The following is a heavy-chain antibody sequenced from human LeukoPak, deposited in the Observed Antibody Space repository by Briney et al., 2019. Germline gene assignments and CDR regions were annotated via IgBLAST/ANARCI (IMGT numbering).Heavy chain of an antibody. D-gene: IGHD3-9*01. CDR3: ARVLRYFDWLFDY. V-gene: IGHV4-59*01. CDR2: IYYSGST. J-gene: IGHJ4*02. Sequence: SETQSLTCTVSGGSISSYYWSWIRQPPGKGLEWIGYIYYSGSTNYNPSLKSRVTISVDTSKNQFSLKLSSVTAADTAVYYCARVLRYFDWLFDYWGQGTLDTVSS. CDR1: GGSISSYY.